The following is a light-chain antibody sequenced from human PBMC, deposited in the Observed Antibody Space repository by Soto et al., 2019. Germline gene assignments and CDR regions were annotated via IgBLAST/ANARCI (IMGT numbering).Light chain of an antibody. CDR3: SSYAGSNNPVV. CDR2: EVS. Sequence: QSVLTQPPSASGSPGQSVTISCTGTSSDVGGYNYVSWYQQHPGKAPKLMIYEVSKRPSGVPDRFSGSKSGNTASLTVSGLQAEDDADYYCSSYAGSNNPVVFGGGTQLTVL. V-gene: IGLV2-8*01. J-gene: IGLJ2*01. CDR1: SSDVGGYNY.